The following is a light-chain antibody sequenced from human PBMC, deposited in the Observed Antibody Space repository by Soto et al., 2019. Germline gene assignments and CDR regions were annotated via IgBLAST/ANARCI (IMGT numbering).Light chain of an antibody. J-gene: IGKJ3*01. CDR2: SAS. CDR3: QQADSFPLT. CDR1: QGISRW. Sequence: DIQMTQSPSSVSASVGDRVTITCRASQGISRWLAWYQQKPGKAPNLLIYSASTLYSGVPSRFSGSGSGTDFTLTISSLQPEDFATYYCQQADSFPLTFDPGTKVDIK. V-gene: IGKV1-12*01.